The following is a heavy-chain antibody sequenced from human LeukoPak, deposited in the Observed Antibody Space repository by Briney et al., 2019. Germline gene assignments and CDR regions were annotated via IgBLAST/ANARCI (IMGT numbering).Heavy chain of an antibody. J-gene: IGHJ5*02. V-gene: IGHV2-5*02. D-gene: IGHD3-3*01. CDR1: DDPLTPGAGG. Sequence: GLTLVNPTQPRTLPCNFFDDPLTPGAGGVGWIRQHPRKTLQWLTLTYCDEDQLYRPSLKSRHTITKANSKNQSRLTMTKLHPVDTATYYCAHSISIFRLVIMVNWFDPWGQGTLVTVSS. CDR3: AHSISIFRLVIMVNWFDP. CDR2: TYCDEDQ.